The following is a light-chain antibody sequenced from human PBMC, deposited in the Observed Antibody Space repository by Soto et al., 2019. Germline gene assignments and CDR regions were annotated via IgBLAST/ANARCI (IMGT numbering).Light chain of an antibody. Sequence: DIQMTQSPSSLSASVGDRVTITCQATQDIKHYLNWYQQKPGKAPDLLIFSAVNSEAGVTSRFSGSGSGTEYTLTITSVQPEDIATYFCQQYDNVPWTFGQGTRVEIK. J-gene: IGKJ1*01. CDR2: SAV. V-gene: IGKV1-33*01. CDR1: QDIKHY. CDR3: QQYDNVPWT.